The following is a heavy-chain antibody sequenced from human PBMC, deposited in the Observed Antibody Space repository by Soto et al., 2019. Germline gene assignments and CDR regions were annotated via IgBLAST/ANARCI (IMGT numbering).Heavy chain of an antibody. V-gene: IGHV3-66*01. D-gene: IGHD2-15*01. Sequence: GGSLRLSCAASGFTVIIKYMTWVRQAPGKGLEWVSLIQSGGPTYYGESVKGRFTISRDTSENRLHLQMDSLRVEDTAVYYGARDDVLCDGGRCYGIPLYVWGEGTTVNVST. CDR2: IQSGGPT. J-gene: IGHJ6*04. CDR3: ARDDVLCDGGRCYGIPLYV. CDR1: GFTVIIKY.